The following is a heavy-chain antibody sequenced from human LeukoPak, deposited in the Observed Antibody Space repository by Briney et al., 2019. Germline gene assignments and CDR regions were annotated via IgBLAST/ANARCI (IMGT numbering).Heavy chain of an antibody. D-gene: IGHD5-12*01. Sequence: ASVKVSCKASGYTFTGYYMHWVRQAPGQGLEWMGWINPNCGGTNYAQKYQGRVTMTSDTPISTAYMELSRLRSDDTAVYYCATPERGYSRYDFGSWGEGTLVSVSS. V-gene: IGHV1-2*02. CDR1: GYTFTGYY. CDR3: ATPERGYSRYDFGS. CDR2: INPNCGGT. J-gene: IGHJ4*02.